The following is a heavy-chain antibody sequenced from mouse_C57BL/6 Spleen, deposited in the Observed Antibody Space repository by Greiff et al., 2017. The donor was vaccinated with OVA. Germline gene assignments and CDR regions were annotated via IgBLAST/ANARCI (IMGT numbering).Heavy chain of an antibody. CDR2: INPGSGGT. D-gene: IGHD2-4*01. V-gene: IGHV1-54*01. J-gene: IGHJ3*01. CDR1: GYAFTNYL. CDR3: ARSEDYDVRSFAY. Sequence: VQLQQSGAELVRPGTSVKVSCKASGYAFTNYLIEWVKQRPGQGLEWIGVINPGSGGTNYNEKFKGKATLTADKSSSTAYMQLSSLTSEDSAVYFCARSEDYDVRSFAYWGQGTLVTVSA.